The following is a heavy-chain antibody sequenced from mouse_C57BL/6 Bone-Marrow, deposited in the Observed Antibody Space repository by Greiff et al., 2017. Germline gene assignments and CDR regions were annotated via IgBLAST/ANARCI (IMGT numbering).Heavy chain of an antibody. CDR1: GYAFSSSW. CDR3: ARPYDHDRAWFAY. CDR2: IYPGDGDT. J-gene: IGHJ3*01. Sequence: QVQLQQSGPELVKPGASVKISCKASGYAFSSSWMNWVKQRPGKGLEWIGRIYPGDGDTNYNGKFKGKAKLTADKSSSTAYMQLSSLTSEDSAVYFCARPYDHDRAWFAYWGQGTLVTVSA. V-gene: IGHV1-82*01. D-gene: IGHD2-4*01.